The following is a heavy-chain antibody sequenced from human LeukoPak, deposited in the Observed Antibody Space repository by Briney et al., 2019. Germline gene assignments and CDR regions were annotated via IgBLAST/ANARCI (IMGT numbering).Heavy chain of an antibody. V-gene: IGHV4-59*08. CDR3: ARHISSGGTYAHFDY. D-gene: IGHD1-26*01. J-gene: IGHJ4*02. CDR1: GGSIRNYY. Sequence: SETLSLTCSVSGGSIRNYYWSWIRQPLGKGLEWIGYIFYSGSTNYNPSLKSRVTISVDTSRHQFSLNLTSVTAADTAVYYCARHISSGGTYAHFDYWGQGTLVTVSS. CDR2: IFYSGST.